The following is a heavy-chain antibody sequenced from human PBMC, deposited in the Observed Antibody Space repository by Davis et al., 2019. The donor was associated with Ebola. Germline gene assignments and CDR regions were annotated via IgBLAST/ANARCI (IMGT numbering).Heavy chain of an antibody. CDR2: ISYDGSNK. V-gene: IGHV3-30-3*01. D-gene: IGHD2-2*01. J-gene: IGHJ6*02. CDR3: ARALFYTLSKPYCSSTSCYPPAVAYYYYGMDV. CDR1: GFTFSSYA. Sequence: PGGSLRLSCAASGFTFSSYAMHWVRQAPGKGLEWVAVISYDGSNKYYADSVKGRFTISRDNSKNTLYLQMNSLRAEDTAVYYCARALFYTLSKPYCSSTSCYPPAVAYYYYGMDVWGQGTTVTVSS.